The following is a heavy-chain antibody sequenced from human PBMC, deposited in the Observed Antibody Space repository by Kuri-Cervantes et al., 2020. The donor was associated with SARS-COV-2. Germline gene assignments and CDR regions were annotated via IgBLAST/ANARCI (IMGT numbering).Heavy chain of an antibody. CDR2: IIPIFGTA. CDR3: ASGGQLPYYYYYYYMDV. CDR1: GGTFSSYA. D-gene: IGHD1-1*01. Sequence: SVKVSCKASGGTFSSYAISWVRQAPGQGLEWMGGIIPIFGTANYAQKFQGRVTITTDESTSTAYIELSSLRSEDTAVYYCASGGQLPYYYYYYYMDVWGKGTTVTVSS. J-gene: IGHJ6*03. V-gene: IGHV1-69*05.